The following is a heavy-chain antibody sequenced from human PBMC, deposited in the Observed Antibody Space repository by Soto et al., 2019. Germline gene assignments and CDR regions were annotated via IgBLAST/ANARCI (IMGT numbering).Heavy chain of an antibody. CDR1: GFTFSGSA. V-gene: IGHV3-73*01. CDR3: TRLGSMPLPPY. D-gene: IGHD3-10*01. J-gene: IGHJ4*02. Sequence: PGGSLRLSCAASGFTFSGSAMHWVRQASGKGLEWVGRIRSKANSYATAYAASVKGRFTISRDDSKNTAYLQMNSLKTEDTAVYYCTRLGSMPLPPYWGQGTLVTVSS. CDR2: IRSKANSYAT.